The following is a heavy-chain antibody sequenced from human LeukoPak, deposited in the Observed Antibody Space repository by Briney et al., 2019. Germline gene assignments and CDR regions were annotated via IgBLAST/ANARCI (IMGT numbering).Heavy chain of an antibody. D-gene: IGHD3-22*01. J-gene: IGHJ4*02. CDR1: GFTFSSYA. CDR3: VKEPLYDSSGNPFDY. CDR2: ISSNGGST. Sequence: GGSLRLSCSASGFTFSSYAMHWVRQAPGKGLEYVSAISSNGGSTYYADSVKGRFTISRDNSKNTLYLQMSSLRAEDSAVYYCVKEPLYDSSGNPFDYWGQGTLVTVSS. V-gene: IGHV3-64D*06.